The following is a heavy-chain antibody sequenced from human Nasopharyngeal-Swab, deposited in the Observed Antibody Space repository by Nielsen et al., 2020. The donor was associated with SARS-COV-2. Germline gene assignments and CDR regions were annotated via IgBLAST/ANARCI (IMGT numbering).Heavy chain of an antibody. Sequence: GESLKISCAASGFTFSSFSMNWVRQAPGKGLEWVANIKQDGSEKYYVDSVKGRFTISRDNAKNSLYLQMNSLRAEDTAVYYCARSYYDSSGYYYFDYWGQGTLVTVSS. CDR2: IKQDGSEK. J-gene: IGHJ4*02. D-gene: IGHD3-22*01. CDR1: GFTFSSFS. V-gene: IGHV3-7*01. CDR3: ARSYYDSSGYYYFDY.